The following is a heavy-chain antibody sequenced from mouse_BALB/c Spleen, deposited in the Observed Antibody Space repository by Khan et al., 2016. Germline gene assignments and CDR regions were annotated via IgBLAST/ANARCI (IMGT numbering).Heavy chain of an antibody. J-gene: IGHJ4*01. D-gene: IGHD1-1*01. Sequence: QVQLQQPGAELVKPGASVKLSCKASGYTLTSYYMHWVRQRPGQGLEWVGQINPSNGGSNFNEKFKNKATLTVDKSSSTAYMQLSSLTSEDSAVYYCTRFNYYGSSYYAMDYWGQGTSVTVSS. CDR1: GYTLTSYY. CDR3: TRFNYYGSSYYAMDY. CDR2: INPSNGGS. V-gene: IGHV1-53*01.